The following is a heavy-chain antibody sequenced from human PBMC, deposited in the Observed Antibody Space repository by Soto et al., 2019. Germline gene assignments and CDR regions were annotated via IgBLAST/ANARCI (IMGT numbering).Heavy chain of an antibody. Sequence: ASVKVSCKASGYTFTSYAMHWVRQAPGQRLEWMGWINAGNGNTKYSQKFQGRVTITRDTSASTAYMELSSLRSEDTAVYYCARGNLYYDFWSGSVLWGQGTLVTVPS. CDR2: INAGNGNT. J-gene: IGHJ4*02. CDR1: GYTFTSYA. CDR3: ARGNLYYDFWSGSVL. D-gene: IGHD3-3*01. V-gene: IGHV1-3*01.